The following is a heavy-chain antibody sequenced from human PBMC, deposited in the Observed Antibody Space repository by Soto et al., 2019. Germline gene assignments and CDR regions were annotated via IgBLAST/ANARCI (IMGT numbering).Heavy chain of an antibody. CDR1: GGSISSGGYY. CDR3: ARGGTYYYDLSSGRDV. V-gene: IGHV4-31*03. CDR2: IYYSGST. J-gene: IGHJ6*02. D-gene: IGHD3-22*01. Sequence: SETLSLPCTVSGGSISSGGYYWSWIRQHPGKGLEWIGYIYYSGSTYYNPSLKSRVTISVDTSKNQFSLKLSSVTAADTAVYYFARGGTYYYDLSSGRDVWGQGTTVTVSS.